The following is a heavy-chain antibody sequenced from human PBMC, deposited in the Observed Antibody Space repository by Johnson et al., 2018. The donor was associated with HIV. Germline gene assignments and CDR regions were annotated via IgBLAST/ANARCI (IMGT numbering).Heavy chain of an antibody. Sequence: QVQLVESGGGLIQPGGSLRLSCAASGFTFSSYAMHWVRQAPGKGLEWVAVISYDGSNKYYADSVKGRFTVSRDNSKNTLYLQMNSLRAEDTAVYYCAREVAGDYGDSPGAFDIWGQGTMVTVSS. CDR2: ISYDGSNK. D-gene: IGHD4-17*01. CDR3: AREVAGDYGDSPGAFDI. J-gene: IGHJ3*02. CDR1: GFTFSSYA. V-gene: IGHV3-30-3*01.